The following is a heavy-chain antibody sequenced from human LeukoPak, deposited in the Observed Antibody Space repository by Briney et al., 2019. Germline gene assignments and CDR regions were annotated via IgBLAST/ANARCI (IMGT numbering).Heavy chain of an antibody. CDR3: ARGIVGATNYFDY. CDR2: IYHSGST. CDR1: GYSISSGYY. V-gene: IGHV4-38-2*02. J-gene: IGHJ4*02. D-gene: IGHD1-26*01. Sequence: ETLSLTCTVSGYSISSGYYWGWIRQPPGKVLEWIGSIYHSGSTYYNPSLKSRVTISVDTSNNQFSLKLSSVTAAGTAVYYCARGIVGATNYFDYWGQGTLVTVSS.